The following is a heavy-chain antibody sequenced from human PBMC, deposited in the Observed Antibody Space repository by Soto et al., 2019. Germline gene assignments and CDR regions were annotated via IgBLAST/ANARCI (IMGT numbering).Heavy chain of an antibody. CDR3: AKSIAAQVDYYFDY. D-gene: IGHD6-6*01. V-gene: IGHV3-9*01. Sequence: EVQLVESGGGLVQPGRSLRLSCAASGFTFDDYAMHWVRQAPGKGLAWVSGISWNSGSIGYADSVKGRFTISRDNAKNSLYLQMNSLRAEDTALYYCAKSIAAQVDYYFDYWGQGTLVTVSS. J-gene: IGHJ4*02. CDR2: ISWNSGSI. CDR1: GFTFDDYA.